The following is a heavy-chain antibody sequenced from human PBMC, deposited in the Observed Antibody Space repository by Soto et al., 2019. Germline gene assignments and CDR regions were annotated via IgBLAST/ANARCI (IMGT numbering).Heavy chain of an antibody. J-gene: IGHJ3*02. CDR2: IKQTGSEK. CDR3: ARPGGRAYGDYAFDT. D-gene: IGHD4-17*01. CDR1: GFTFSRFW. Sequence: EVQLVESGGGLVQPGGSLRLSCAASGFTFSRFWMSWVRQAPGKGPEWVANIKQTGSEKYYVDSVKGRFTISRDDADNSLYLQMNSLRVEDTAGYYCARPGGRAYGDYAFDTWGKETGVTVSS. V-gene: IGHV3-7*01.